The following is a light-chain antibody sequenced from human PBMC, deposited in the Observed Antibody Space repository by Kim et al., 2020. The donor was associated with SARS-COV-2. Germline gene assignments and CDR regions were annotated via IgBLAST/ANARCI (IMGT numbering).Light chain of an antibody. CDR1: SGDIGGYNY. V-gene: IGLV2-8*01. J-gene: IGLJ2*01. Sequence: QSALTQPPSASGPPGQSVTISCAGTSGDIGGYNYVSWYQQHPGKAPKLVIYEVTRRPSGVPDRFSGSKSGNTASLTVSRLQAEDEADYFCSAYAGSNNLIFGGGTQLTVL. CDR2: EVT. CDR3: SAYAGSNNLI.